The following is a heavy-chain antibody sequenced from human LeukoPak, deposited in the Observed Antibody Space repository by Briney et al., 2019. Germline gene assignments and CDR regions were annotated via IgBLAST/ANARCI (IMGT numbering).Heavy chain of an antibody. V-gene: IGHV4-61*08. CDR1: GGSVSSGGYY. J-gene: IGHJ4*02. Sequence: AEPLSLTCTVSGGSVSSGGYYWSWIRQPPGKGLEWFGYIYYSESTNYNPSLKSRVTISVDTSKNQFSLKLSSVTAADTAVYYCARVVARGSSGYQLDYWGQGTLVTVSS. D-gene: IGHD3-22*01. CDR2: IYYSEST. CDR3: ARVVARGSSGYQLDY.